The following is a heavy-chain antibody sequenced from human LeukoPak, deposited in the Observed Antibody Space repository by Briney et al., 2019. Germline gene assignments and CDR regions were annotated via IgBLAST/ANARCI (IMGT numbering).Heavy chain of an antibody. D-gene: IGHD1-26*01. CDR3: ARGGVGGNSVSFYYFDC. J-gene: IGHJ4*02. CDR2: INPSVGSA. V-gene: IGHV1-46*01. CDR1: GYTFSNYY. Sequence: ASVKVSFKASGYTFSNYYIHWVRQAPGQDLEWMGIINPSVGSASYAQKFQDRVTMTSDTSTSTVYMDLSSLRSEDTAVYYCARGGVGGNSVSFYYFDCWGQGTLVTVSS.